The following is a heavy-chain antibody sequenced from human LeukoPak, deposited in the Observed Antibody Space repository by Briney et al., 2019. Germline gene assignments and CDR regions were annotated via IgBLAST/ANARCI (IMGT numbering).Heavy chain of an antibody. V-gene: IGHV1-69*06. Sequence: SVKVSCKTSGDTFTTYAIIWVRQAPGQGLEWMGGIIPMFGTPNYAQRLQGRVTITADKSTSTAYMELRSLRSDDTAVYYCARDLGIDNWFDPWGQGTLVTVSS. D-gene: IGHD1-26*01. CDR3: ARDLGIDNWFDP. CDR1: GDTFTTYA. CDR2: IIPMFGTP. J-gene: IGHJ5*02.